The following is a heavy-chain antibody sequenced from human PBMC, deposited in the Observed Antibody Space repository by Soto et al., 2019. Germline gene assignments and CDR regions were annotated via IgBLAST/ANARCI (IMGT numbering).Heavy chain of an antibody. J-gene: IGHJ4*02. V-gene: IGHV4-39*01. CDR1: GGSISSSSYY. CDR3: ARQVPQQLVPSYYFDY. D-gene: IGHD6-13*01. CDR2: IYYSGST. Sequence: SETLSLTCTVSGGSISSSSYYWVWIRQPPGKGLAWIGSIYYSGSTYNNPSLKSRVTISVDTSKNQFSLKLSSVTAADTAVYYCARQVPQQLVPSYYFDYWGQGTLVTVSS.